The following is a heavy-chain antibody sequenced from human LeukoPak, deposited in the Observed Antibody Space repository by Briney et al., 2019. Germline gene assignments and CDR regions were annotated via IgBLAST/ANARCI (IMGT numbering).Heavy chain of an antibody. D-gene: IGHD5-24*01. Sequence: PSETLSLTCTVSGGSISSGNSYWSWIRQPPGKGLEWIGYISYSGSTYYNASLKSRVSVSIDTSNNRFSLKLTSMTAADTAIYYCARVQMATIFDSWGQGTLVNVSS. J-gene: IGHJ4*02. CDR1: GGSISSGNSY. CDR2: ISYSGST. V-gene: IGHV4-30-4*01. CDR3: ARVQMATIFDS.